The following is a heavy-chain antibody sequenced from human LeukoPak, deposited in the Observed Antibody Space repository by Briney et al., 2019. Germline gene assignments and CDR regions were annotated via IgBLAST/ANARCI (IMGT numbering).Heavy chain of an antibody. CDR3: ARQALHYDILTGYAPYYYYGMDV. V-gene: IGHV4-59*08. J-gene: IGHJ6*02. CDR2: IYYSGST. CDR1: GGSISSYY. Sequence: SETLSLTCTVSGGSISSYYWSWIRQPPGNGLEWIGYIYYSGSTNYNPSLKSRVTISVDTSKNQFSLKLSSVTAADTAVYYCARQALHYDILTGYAPYYYYGMDVWGQGTTVTVSS. D-gene: IGHD3-9*01.